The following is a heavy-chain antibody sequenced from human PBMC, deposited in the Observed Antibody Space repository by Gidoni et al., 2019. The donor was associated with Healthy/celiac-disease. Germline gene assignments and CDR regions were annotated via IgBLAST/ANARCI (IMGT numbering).Heavy chain of an antibody. V-gene: IGHV3-30*02. CDR1: GFPFSSYG. CDR3: AKVPYSSGWYAFDY. J-gene: IGHJ4*02. CDR2: IRYDGSNK. Sequence: QVQLVESGGGVVQPGGSLRLSCAASGFPFSSYGMHWVRQAPGKGLEWVAFIRYDGSNKYYADSVKGRFTISRDNSKNTLYLQMNSLRAEDTAVYYCAKVPYSSGWYAFDYWGQGTLVTVSS. D-gene: IGHD6-19*01.